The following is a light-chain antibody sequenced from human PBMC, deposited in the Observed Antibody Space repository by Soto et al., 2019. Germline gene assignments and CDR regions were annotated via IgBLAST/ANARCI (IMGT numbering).Light chain of an antibody. CDR3: ATWDSALSAGV. Sequence: SVLTQPPSMSAAPGQMVAISCSGTSSNIGDNSVSWYQHFPGTAPKVLIYDNNRRPSGIPDRFSGSKSGTSATLTIIGLQTGDEADYYCATWDSALSAGVFGGGTQLTVL. V-gene: IGLV1-51*01. CDR2: DNN. J-gene: IGLJ3*02. CDR1: SSNIGDNS.